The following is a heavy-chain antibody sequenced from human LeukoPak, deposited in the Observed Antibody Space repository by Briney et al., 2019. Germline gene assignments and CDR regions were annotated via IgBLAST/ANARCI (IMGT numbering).Heavy chain of an antibody. CDR2: IIPIFGTA. CDR1: GGTFSSYA. CDR3: AREGSPDFWSGNFDY. Sequence: ASVKVSCKASGGTFSSYAISWVRQAPGQGLEWMGGIIPIFGTANYAQKFQGRVTITADESTSTAYMELSSLRSEDTAVYYCAREGSPDFWSGNFDYWGQGTLVTVSS. J-gene: IGHJ4*02. V-gene: IGHV1-69*13. D-gene: IGHD3-3*01.